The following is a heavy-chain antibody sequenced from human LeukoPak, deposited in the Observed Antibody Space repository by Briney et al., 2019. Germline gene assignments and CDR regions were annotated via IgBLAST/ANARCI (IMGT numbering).Heavy chain of an antibody. V-gene: IGHV3-23*01. J-gene: IGHJ4*02. D-gene: IGHD3-22*01. CDR2: ISGSGGST. Sequence: GGSLRLSCAASGFTFSSYAMSWVRQAPGKGLEWVSAISGSGGSTYYADSVKGRFTISRDNSKNTLYLQMNSLRAEDTAVYYCAKDRLSYYDSSGYYPFDYWGQGTLVTVSS. CDR1: GFTFSSYA. CDR3: AKDRLSYYDSSGYYPFDY.